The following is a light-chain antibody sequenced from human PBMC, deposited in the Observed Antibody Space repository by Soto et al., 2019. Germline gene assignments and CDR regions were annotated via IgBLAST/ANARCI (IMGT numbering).Light chain of an antibody. Sequence: DIQMTQSPSSMSASVGDRVTLTCRAGQNIFSSLNWYQHKVGRAPKLLIYAASNLKRGVPSRFSGSGSGTDFTLTISSLQPEEFATYYCQQSIINPHTFGPGTKVDI. CDR3: QQSIINPHT. J-gene: IGKJ3*01. CDR2: AAS. CDR1: QNIFSS. V-gene: IGKV1-39*01.